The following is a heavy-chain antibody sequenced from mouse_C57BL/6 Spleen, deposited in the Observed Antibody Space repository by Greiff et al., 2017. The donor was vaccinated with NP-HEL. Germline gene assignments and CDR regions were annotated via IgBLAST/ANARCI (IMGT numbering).Heavy chain of an antibody. J-gene: IGHJ4*01. CDR1: GYAFSSYW. CDR2: IYPGDGDT. V-gene: IGHV1-80*01. D-gene: IGHD2-4*01. CDR3: ARRDYDRLDYYAMDY. Sequence: QVQLQQSGAELVKPGASVKISCKASGYAFSSYWMNWVKQRPGKGLEWIGQIYPGDGDTNYNGKFKGKATLTADKSSSTAYMQLSSLTSEDSAVYFCARRDYDRLDYYAMDYWGQGTSVTVSS.